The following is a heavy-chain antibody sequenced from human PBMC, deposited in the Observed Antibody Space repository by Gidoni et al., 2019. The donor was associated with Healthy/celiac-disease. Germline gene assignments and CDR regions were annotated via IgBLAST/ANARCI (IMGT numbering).Heavy chain of an antibody. CDR2: INSDGSST. J-gene: IGHJ3*02. D-gene: IGHD2-8*01. CDR1: GFTFSSYW. CDR3: ARGGAVRDAFDI. V-gene: IGHV3-74*01. Sequence: EVQLVESGVGLVQPGGSLRRYCEASGFTFSSYWIHWVRQAPGKGLVWVSRINSDGSSTSYADSVNGRFNISRYNAKKPLYQQMNSLRAEDTAVYYCARGGAVRDAFDIWGQGTMVTVSS.